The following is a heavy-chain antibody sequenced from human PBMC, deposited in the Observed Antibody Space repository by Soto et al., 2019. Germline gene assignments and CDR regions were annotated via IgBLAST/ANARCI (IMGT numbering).Heavy chain of an antibody. CDR3: VRSTSPLNSMDV. Sequence: GESRKISCKGSEYSFTNYWIGWVRQTPGRGLEWMGTVYPTDSDTRYSPFFRGQVTISADKSITTAYLQWSSLKASETAIYYCVRSTSPLNSMDVWGQGTTVTVSS. J-gene: IGHJ6*02. D-gene: IGHD3-16*01. V-gene: IGHV5-51*01. CDR1: EYSFTNYW. CDR2: VYPTDSDT.